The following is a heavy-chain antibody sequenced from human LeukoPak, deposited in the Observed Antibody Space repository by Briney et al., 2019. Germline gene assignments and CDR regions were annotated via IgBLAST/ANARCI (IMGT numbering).Heavy chain of an antibody. V-gene: IGHV3-23*01. CDR1: GFSFSNYA. CDR2: VSGSSGTK. Sequence: GGSLRLSCAASGFSFSNYAMTWVRQAPGKGLAWVSVVSGSSGTKYYVDSVKGRFTISRDNSKNTLYLQMNSLRAEDTAVYYCARVSGYSYGPTDYWGQGTLVTVSS. CDR3: ARVSGYSYGPTDY. J-gene: IGHJ4*02. D-gene: IGHD5-18*01.